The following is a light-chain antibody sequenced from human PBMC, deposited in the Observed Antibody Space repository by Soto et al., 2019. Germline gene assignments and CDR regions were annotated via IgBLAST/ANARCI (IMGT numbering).Light chain of an antibody. CDR1: QSINNF. J-gene: IGKJ2*01. CDR2: VAS. Sequence: DIQMTQSPSSLSAAIGDRVTITCRANQSINNFLNWYQHRPGQAPQLLIYVASSLQSGVPSRFSGSGSGTDFTLTISSLQTEDFATYVCQQPFNTPRTFGQGNTLDIK. CDR3: QQPFNTPRT. V-gene: IGKV1-39*01.